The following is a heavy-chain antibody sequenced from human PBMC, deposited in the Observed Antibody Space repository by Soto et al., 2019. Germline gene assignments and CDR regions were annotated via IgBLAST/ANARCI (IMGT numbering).Heavy chain of an antibody. CDR1: GFTFDDYA. CDR2: ISWNSGSI. J-gene: IGHJ3*02. V-gene: IGHV3-9*01. CDR3: AKDYYGSGSPDAFDI. D-gene: IGHD3-10*01. Sequence: GGSLRLSCAASGFTFDDYAMHWVRQAPGNGLEWVSGISWNSGSIGYADSVKGRFTISRDNDKNSLYLQMNSLRAEDTALYYCAKDYYGSGSPDAFDIWGQGTMVTVSS.